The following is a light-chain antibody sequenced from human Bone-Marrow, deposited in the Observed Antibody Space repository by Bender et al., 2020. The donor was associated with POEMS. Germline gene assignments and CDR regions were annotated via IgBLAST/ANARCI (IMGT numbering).Light chain of an antibody. V-gene: IGLV1-44*01. Sequence: QSVLTQPPSASGTPGQRVTISCSGSSSNIGTNPVNWYQQLPGTAPKLLIYINNQRPSGVPDRFSGSKSGTSASLAISGLQCEDEDDYYCAAWEDSLNGWVFGGGTKLTVL. CDR1: SSNIGTNP. CDR2: INN. J-gene: IGLJ3*02. CDR3: AAWEDSLNGWV.